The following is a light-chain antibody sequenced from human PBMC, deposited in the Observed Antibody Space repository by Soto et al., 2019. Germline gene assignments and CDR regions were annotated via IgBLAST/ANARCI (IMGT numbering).Light chain of an antibody. CDR2: GNS. V-gene: IGLV1-40*01. CDR1: SSNIGAGYD. CDR3: QSYDSSLSGSSVV. Sequence: QSVLTQPPSVSGAPGQRVTISCTGSSSNIGAGYDVQWYQQLPGTAPKVLIYGNSNRPSGVPDRFSGSKSGTSASLAITGLQAEDEADYYCQSYDSSLSGSSVVFGGGTKVTVL. J-gene: IGLJ2*01.